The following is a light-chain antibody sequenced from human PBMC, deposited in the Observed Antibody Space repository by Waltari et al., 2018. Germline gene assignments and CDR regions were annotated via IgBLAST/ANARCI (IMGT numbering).Light chain of an antibody. V-gene: IGLV3-21*04. CDR3: HVWHPHVDPGV. J-gene: IGLJ1*01. CDR1: NIGTYS. Sequence: SYVVTQPPSVSVAPGETATITCGGDNIGTYSVHWYQQKAGQAPVLCIFYDRDRPSGISDRFSGSNSGNTATLTISRVEAGDEARYYCHVWHPHVDPGVFGTGTEVTVL. CDR2: YDR.